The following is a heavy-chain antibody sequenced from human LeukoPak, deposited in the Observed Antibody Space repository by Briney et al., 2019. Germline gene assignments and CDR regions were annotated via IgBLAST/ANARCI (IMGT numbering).Heavy chain of an antibody. D-gene: IGHD3-22*01. CDR1: GGSISPYL. Sequence: PSETLSLTCTVSGGSISPYLWSWIRQPPGKGLEWIGFIAYSGSANYNASLKSRVSISVDMSKIQLSLNLTSVTAADTAVYYCARAPSMILPYYFDYWSQGTLVTDSS. V-gene: IGHV4-59*01. CDR3: ARAPSMILPYYFDY. J-gene: IGHJ4*02. CDR2: IAYSGSA.